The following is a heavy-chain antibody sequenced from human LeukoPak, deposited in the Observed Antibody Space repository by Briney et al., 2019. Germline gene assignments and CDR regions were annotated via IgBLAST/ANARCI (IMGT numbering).Heavy chain of an antibody. D-gene: IGHD5-12*01. CDR1: GFTFSSYA. CDR3: AKDISGYDFI. CDR2: ISWNSGSI. V-gene: IGHV3-9*01. Sequence: GGSLRLSCAASGFTFSSYAMSWVRQAPGKGLEWVSGISWNSGSIGYADSVKGRFTISRDNAKNSLYLQMNSLRAEDTALYYCAKDISGYDFIWGQGTLVTVSS. J-gene: IGHJ4*02.